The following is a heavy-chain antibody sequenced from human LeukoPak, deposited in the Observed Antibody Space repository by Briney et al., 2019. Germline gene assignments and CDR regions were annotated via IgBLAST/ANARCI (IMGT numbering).Heavy chain of an antibody. CDR3: VRDMTARSWHAFDS. V-gene: IGHV3-48*03. Sequence: GGSLRLSCAASGFTFSSHDMDWVRQAPGKGLEWISHITTSSDDTHYADSVKGRFIISRDNIKDSLYLQMNSLRAGDTAVYYCVRDMTARSWHAFDSWGRGTLVTVSS. J-gene: IGHJ4*02. D-gene: IGHD6-13*01. CDR2: ITTSSDDT. CDR1: GFTFSSHD.